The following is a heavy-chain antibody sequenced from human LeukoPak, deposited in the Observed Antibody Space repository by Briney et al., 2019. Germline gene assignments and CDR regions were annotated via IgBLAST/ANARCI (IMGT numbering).Heavy chain of an antibody. CDR2: IIPIFGTA. CDR3: ARMGNPGAFDI. Sequence: SVKVSCKASGYTFTSYGISWVRQAPGQGLEWMGGIIPIFGTANYAQKFQGRVTITADESTSTAYMELSSLRSEDTAVYYCARMGNPGAFDIWGQGTMVTVSS. D-gene: IGHD4-23*01. CDR1: GYTFTSYG. J-gene: IGHJ3*02. V-gene: IGHV1-69*13.